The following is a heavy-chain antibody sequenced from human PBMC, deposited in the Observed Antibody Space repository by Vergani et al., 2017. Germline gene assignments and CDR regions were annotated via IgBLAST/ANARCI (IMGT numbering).Heavy chain of an antibody. CDR1: GFTFSNFG. CDR2: IGKDGINT. Sequence: QVQLVESAGGVVKPGGSLRLSCAASGFTFSNFGMHWIRQAPGKGLEWLAYIGKDGINTRYRDAVKGRFTVFRDKSNDILYLQMDSLRSEDTALYYCANYLRDSTDGLPDSWGPGTLVIVSS. D-gene: IGHD2-21*02. CDR3: ANYLRDSTDGLPDS. J-gene: IGHJ4*02. V-gene: IGHV3-30*02.